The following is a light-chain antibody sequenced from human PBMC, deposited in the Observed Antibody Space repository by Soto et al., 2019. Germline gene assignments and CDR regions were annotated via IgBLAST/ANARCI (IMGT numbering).Light chain of an antibody. CDR1: SSDVGSYNL. J-gene: IGLJ1*01. V-gene: IGLV2-23*01. CDR2: EGS. CDR3: CSSAGSSYV. Sequence: QSVLTQPASVSGSPGQSITISCTGTSSDVGSYNLVSWYQQHPGKAPKLMIYEGSKRPSGVSDRFSGSKSGNTASLTISGLQAEDEADYYCCSSAGSSYVFGTGTKLTVL.